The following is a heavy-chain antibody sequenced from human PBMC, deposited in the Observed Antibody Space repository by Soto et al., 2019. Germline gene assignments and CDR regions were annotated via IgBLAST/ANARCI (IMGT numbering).Heavy chain of an antibody. D-gene: IGHD5-12*01. Sequence: ASVKVSCKASGYTFTSYYIHWVRQAPGQGPEWMGLINPSGGSTSYAQKFQGRVTMTRDTPTSTVYMELSSLRSEDTAVYYCARDGDGYNYWFDPWGQGTLVTVSS. J-gene: IGHJ5*02. V-gene: IGHV1-46*01. CDR2: INPSGGST. CDR3: ARDGDGYNYWFDP. CDR1: GYTFTSYY.